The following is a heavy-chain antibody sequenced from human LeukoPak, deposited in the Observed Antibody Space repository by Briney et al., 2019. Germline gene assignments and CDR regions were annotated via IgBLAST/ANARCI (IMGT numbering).Heavy chain of an antibody. CDR3: AREEWYSTPADY. J-gene: IGHJ4*02. D-gene: IGHD6-13*01. CDR1: GFTFSSYS. Sequence: GGSLRLSCAASGFTFSSYSMNWVRQAPGKGLEWVSSISSSSSYIYYADSVKGRFTISRDNAKNSLYLQMNSLRAEDTAVYYCAREEWYSTPADYWGQGTLVTVSS. V-gene: IGHV3-21*01. CDR2: ISSSSSYI.